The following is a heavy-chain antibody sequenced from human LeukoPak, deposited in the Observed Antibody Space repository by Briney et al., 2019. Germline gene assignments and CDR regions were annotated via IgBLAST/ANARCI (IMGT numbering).Heavy chain of an antibody. V-gene: IGHV4-31*03. Sequence: SETLSLTCTVSGYSISSGVYYWTWIRQDPGKGLEWIGYIYYSGNTFYNPALKSRATISVDTSKNQFSLTLSSVTAADTAVYYCARGAYNWGYWGQGTLVTVSS. CDR2: IYYSGNT. J-gene: IGHJ4*02. CDR1: GYSISSGVYY. D-gene: IGHD1-1*01. CDR3: ARGAYNWGY.